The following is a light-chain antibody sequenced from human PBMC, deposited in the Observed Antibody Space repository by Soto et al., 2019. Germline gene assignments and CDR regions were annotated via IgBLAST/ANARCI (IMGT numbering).Light chain of an antibody. V-gene: IGLV1-44*01. CDR2: SYY. CDR1: SSNIGSNS. J-gene: IGLJ2*01. Sequence: QSVLTQSPSASGTPGQRVTISCSGSSSNIGSNSVNWYQQLPGTAPKLLIYSYYQRPSGVPDRFSGSKSGTSASLAISGLQSEDEADYYCAAWDDSLNGVVFGGGTKLTVL. CDR3: AAWDDSLNGVV.